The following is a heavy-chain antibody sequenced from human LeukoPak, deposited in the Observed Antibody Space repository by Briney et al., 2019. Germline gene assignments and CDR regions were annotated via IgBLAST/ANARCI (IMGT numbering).Heavy chain of an antibody. CDR3: ASLGGYCSSTSCYTGYNDAFDI. V-gene: IGHV4-34*01. CDR2: INHSGST. Sequence: TSETLSLTCTVSGGSISSYYWSWIRQPPGKGLEWIGEINHSGSTNYKPSLKSRVTISVDTSKNQFSLKLSSVTAADTAVYYCASLGGYCSSTSCYTGYNDAFDIWGQGTMVTVSS. J-gene: IGHJ3*02. D-gene: IGHD2-2*02. CDR1: GGSISSYY.